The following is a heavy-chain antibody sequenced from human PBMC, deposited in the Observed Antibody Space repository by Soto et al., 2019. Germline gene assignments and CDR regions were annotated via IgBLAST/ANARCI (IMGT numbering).Heavy chain of an antibody. D-gene: IGHD3-9*01. Sequence: SETLSLTCTVSGGSISSYYRSWIRQSPGRGLEWIGYIYYSGNTNYNPSLKSRVTISVDTSKNQFSLTLTSVTAADTAVYYCARYDILPGHHDAFDIWGQGTVVTVSS. CDR1: GGSISSYY. J-gene: IGHJ3*02. CDR3: ARYDILPGHHDAFDI. CDR2: IYYSGNT. V-gene: IGHV4-59*01.